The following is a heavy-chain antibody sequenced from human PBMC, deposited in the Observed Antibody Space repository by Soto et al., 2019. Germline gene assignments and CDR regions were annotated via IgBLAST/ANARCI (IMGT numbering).Heavy chain of an antibody. CDR3: AKDSRRTYYYDSSGYPDY. J-gene: IGHJ4*02. D-gene: IGHD3-22*01. CDR1: GFTFSSYA. Sequence: PGGSLRFSCAASGFTFSSYAMSWVRQAPGKGLEWVSAISGSGGSTCYADSVKGRFTISRDNSKNTLYLQMNSLRAEDTAVYYCAKDSRRTYYYDSSGYPDYWGQGTLVTVSS. CDR2: ISGSGGST. V-gene: IGHV3-23*01.